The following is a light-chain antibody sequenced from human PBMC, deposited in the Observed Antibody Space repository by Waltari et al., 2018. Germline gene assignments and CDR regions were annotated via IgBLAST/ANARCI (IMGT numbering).Light chain of an antibody. CDR3: QQSYNSPRT. CDR2: GAS. Sequence: DIQMTQSPSSLSVSLGDRVTITCRASHSISIYVNWYQQKPGEAPKLLIYGASSLQSGVLSRFSGSGSGTDFSLIISSLQPEDSATYDCQQSYNSPRTFGHGTKLEIK. V-gene: IGKV1-39*01. CDR1: HSISIY. J-gene: IGKJ2*01.